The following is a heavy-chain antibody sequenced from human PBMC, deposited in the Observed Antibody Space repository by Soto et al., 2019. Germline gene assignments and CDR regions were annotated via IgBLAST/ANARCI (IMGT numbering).Heavy chain of an antibody. J-gene: IGHJ4*02. Sequence: EVQLLESGGDLVQSGGSLRLSCEASGFTFNDFGMSWVRQTPGKGLEWVSTLNHDGRNTHYAASVEGRSTISRDNSKNTLYLQMGNLRPEDTAIYYCAKDAGNEERLFDYWGRGTLVTVSS. CDR2: LNHDGRNT. CDR1: GFTFNDFG. V-gene: IGHV3-23*01. CDR3: AKDAGNEERLFDY.